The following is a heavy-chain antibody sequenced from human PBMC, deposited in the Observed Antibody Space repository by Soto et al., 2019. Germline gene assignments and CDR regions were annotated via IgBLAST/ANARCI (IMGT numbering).Heavy chain of an antibody. J-gene: IGHJ4*02. Sequence: HPGVSLRLSCAASGFTFSSYSMNWVRQAPGKGLEWVSYISSSSSSTIYYADSVKGRFTISRDNAKNSLYLQMNSLRAEDTAVYYCARDISSEFGEYYWGQGTLVTVSS. V-gene: IGHV3-48*01. CDR2: ISSSSSSTI. CDR1: GFTFSSYS. CDR3: ARDISSEFGEYY. D-gene: IGHD3-10*01.